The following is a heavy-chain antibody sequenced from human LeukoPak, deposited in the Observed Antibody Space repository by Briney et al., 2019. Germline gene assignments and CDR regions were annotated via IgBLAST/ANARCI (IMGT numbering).Heavy chain of an antibody. D-gene: IGHD4-17*01. CDR1: GCTFSDYY. Sequence: GGSLRLSCAASGCTFSDYYMSWIRQAPGKGLEWVSYISSSGSTIYYADSVKGRFTISRDNAKNSLYLQMNSLRAEDTAVYYCAKETYTVTTYYFDYWGQGTLVTVSS. CDR3: AKETYTVTTYYFDY. CDR2: ISSSGSTI. J-gene: IGHJ4*02. V-gene: IGHV3-11*04.